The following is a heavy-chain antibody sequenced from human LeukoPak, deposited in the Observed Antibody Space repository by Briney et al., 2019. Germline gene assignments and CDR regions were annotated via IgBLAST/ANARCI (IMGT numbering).Heavy chain of an antibody. V-gene: IGHV3-NL1*01. CDR3: AKGGEMRTFFFDS. D-gene: IGHD3-16*01. CDR2: IYYDGDT. Sequence: GGSLRLSCAASGFTCTNYAMHWVRQAPGKGLEWVSIIYYDGDTSYADSVKGRFSISRDISKNTLYLQMSSLRADDTAMYYCAKGGEMRTFFFDSWGQGSLVTVSS. CDR1: GFTCTNYA. J-gene: IGHJ4*02.